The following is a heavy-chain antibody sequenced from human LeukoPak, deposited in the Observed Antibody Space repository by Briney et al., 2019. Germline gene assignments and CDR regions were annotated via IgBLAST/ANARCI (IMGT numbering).Heavy chain of an antibody. V-gene: IGHV4-39*01. CDR2: IFYSGST. Sequence: WVRQPPGRGLEWIGSIFYSGSTYYNPSIKSRVTISVDTSKNQFSLKLRSVTAADTAVYYCASTLTYYYGSGSYYIDCWGQGTPVTVSS. J-gene: IGHJ4*02. D-gene: IGHD3-10*01. CDR3: ASTLTYYYGSGSYYIDC.